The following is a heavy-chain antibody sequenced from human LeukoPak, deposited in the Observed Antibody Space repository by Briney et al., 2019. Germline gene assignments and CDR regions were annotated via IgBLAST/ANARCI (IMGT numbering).Heavy chain of an antibody. J-gene: IGHJ4*02. CDR3: ARVWELSYDY. Sequence: TGGSLRLSCAASGFTFSDYYMSWVRQAPGKGLEWVSVIYNDGSTYYADTVKGRFTISRDNSKNTVDLLVNSLRAEDTAVYYCARVWELSYDYWGQGTLVTVSS. CDR2: IYNDGST. D-gene: IGHD3-16*02. V-gene: IGHV3-53*01. CDR1: GFTFSDYY.